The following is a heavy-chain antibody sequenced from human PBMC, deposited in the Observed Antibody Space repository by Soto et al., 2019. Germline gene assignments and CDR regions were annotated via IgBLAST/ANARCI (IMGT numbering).Heavy chain of an antibody. D-gene: IGHD6-19*01. Sequence: SETLSLTCTVSGGSISSYYWSWIRQPPGKGLEWIGYIYYSGSTNYNPSLKSRVTISVDTSKNQFSLKLSSVTAADTAVYYCARVISSGWRRYFDYWGQGTLVTVS. J-gene: IGHJ4*02. CDR2: IYYSGST. CDR3: ARVISSGWRRYFDY. V-gene: IGHV4-59*01. CDR1: GGSISSYY.